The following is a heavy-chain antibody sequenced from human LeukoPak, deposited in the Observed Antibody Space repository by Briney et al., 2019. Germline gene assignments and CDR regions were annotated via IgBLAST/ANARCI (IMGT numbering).Heavy chain of an antibody. D-gene: IGHD3-10*01. J-gene: IGHJ4*02. CDR3: AKWREGTMVYFDY. CDR2: ISGSGHNT. V-gene: IGHV3-23*01. CDR1: GFTFSSYA. Sequence: PGGSLRLSCAASGFTFSSYAMTWVRQAPGKGLEWVSAISGSGHNTYYADSVKGRFTISRDNSKNTVYLQMNSLRAEDTALYYCAKWREGTMVYFDYWGQGTLVTVPS.